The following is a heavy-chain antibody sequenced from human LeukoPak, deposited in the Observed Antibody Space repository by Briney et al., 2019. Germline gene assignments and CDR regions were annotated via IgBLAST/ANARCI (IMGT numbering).Heavy chain of an antibody. CDR1: GYSFTSYW. D-gene: IGHD3-3*01. Sequence: GESLQISCKGSGYSFTSYWIGWVRPMPGKGLEWMGIIYPGDSDTRYSPSSQGQVTISADKSISTAYLQWSSLKASDTAVYYCASTSYDFRSGYLYWGQGTLVTVSS. J-gene: IGHJ4*02. V-gene: IGHV5-51*01. CDR3: ASTSYDFRSGYLY. CDR2: IYPGDSDT.